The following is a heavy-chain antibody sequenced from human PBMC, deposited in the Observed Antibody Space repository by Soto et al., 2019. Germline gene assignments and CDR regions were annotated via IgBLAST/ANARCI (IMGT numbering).Heavy chain of an antibody. CDR2: IYYSGST. CDR3: ANLIVFHSSYYHDY. D-gene: IGHD1-26*01. V-gene: IGHV4-61*01. J-gene: IGHJ4*01. Sequence: SETLSLTCTVSGGSVSSGSYYWSWIRQPPGKGLEWIGYIYYSGSTNYNPSLKSRVTISVDTSKNQFSLSLSSVTAADTAVYYCANLIVFHSSYYHDYWGHGTLVTVSS. CDR1: GGSVSSGSYY.